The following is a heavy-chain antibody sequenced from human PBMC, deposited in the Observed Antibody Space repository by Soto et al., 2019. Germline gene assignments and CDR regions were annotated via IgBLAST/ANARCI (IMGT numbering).Heavy chain of an antibody. J-gene: IGHJ6*02. V-gene: IGHV4-31*03. CDR1: GGSISSGGYY. CDR3: ARGGLRYFDWLLIYYYYYGMDV. Sequence: PSETLSLTCTVSGGSISSGGYYWSWIRQHPGKGLEWIGYIYYSGSTYYNPSPKSRVTISVDTSKNQFSLKLSSVTAADTAVYYCARGGLRYFDWLLIYYYYYGMDVWGQGTTVTVSS. D-gene: IGHD3-9*01. CDR2: IYYSGST.